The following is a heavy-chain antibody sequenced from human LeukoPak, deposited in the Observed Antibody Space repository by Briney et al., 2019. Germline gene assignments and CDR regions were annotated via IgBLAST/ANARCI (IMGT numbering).Heavy chain of an antibody. J-gene: IGHJ5*02. CDR3: ARDLSSPLAGYYYGLGSTWFDP. D-gene: IGHD3-10*01. CDR1: GYTFTGYY. V-gene: IGHV1-2*04. CDR2: INPNSGGT. Sequence: ASVKVSCKASGYTFTGYYMHWVRQAPGQGLEWMGWINPNSGGTNYAQKFQGWVTMTRDTFISTAYMELSRLRSDDTAVYYCARDLSSPLAGYYYGLGSTWFDPWGQGTLVTVSS.